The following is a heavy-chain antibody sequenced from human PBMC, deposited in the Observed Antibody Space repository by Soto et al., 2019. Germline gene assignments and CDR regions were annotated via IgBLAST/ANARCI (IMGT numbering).Heavy chain of an antibody. CDR1: GFTFSSYA. CDR3: VKDGVMGASAFDI. V-gene: IGHV3-64D*08. D-gene: IGHD1-26*01. Sequence: GGSLRLSCSASGFTFSSYAMHWVRQAPGKGLEYVSAISSNGGSTYYADSVKGRFTISRDNSKNTLYLQMSSLRAEDTAVYYCVKDGVMGASAFDIWGQGTMVTVSS. J-gene: IGHJ3*02. CDR2: ISSNGGST.